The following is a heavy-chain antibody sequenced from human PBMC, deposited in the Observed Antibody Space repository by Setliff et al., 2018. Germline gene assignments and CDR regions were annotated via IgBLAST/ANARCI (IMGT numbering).Heavy chain of an antibody. Sequence: ASETLSLTCTVSGGSISSSSYYWGWIRQPPGKGLEWIGSIYHSGSTNYNPSLKSRVTISVDKSKNQFSLKLSSVTAADTAVYYCARRVDYDFWSGHTDYWGQGTLVTVS. D-gene: IGHD3-3*01. J-gene: IGHJ4*02. CDR3: ARRVDYDFWSGHTDY. CDR1: GGSISSSSYY. V-gene: IGHV4-39*07. CDR2: IYHSGST.